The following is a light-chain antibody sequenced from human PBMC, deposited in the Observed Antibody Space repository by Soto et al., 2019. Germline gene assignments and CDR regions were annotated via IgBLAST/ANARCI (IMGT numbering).Light chain of an antibody. J-gene: IGKJ2*01. CDR1: QGIRDE. CDR3: LQDYNYPRT. Sequence: AIQMTQFPASLSASVGDRVTITCRASQGIRDELGGYQQKPGKAPKLLIYGASRLESGVPSRFSGSGSGTAFSLTIYSLRPEDSATYFCLQDYNYPRTFGQGTKLQIK. CDR2: GAS. V-gene: IGKV1-6*01.